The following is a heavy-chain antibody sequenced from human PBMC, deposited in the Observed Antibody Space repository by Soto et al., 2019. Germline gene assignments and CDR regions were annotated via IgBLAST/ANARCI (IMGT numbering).Heavy chain of an antibody. D-gene: IGHD3-10*01. CDR3: VRDLDGSGSYYTDY. V-gene: IGHV1-18*01. CDR1: GYTFSIYG. J-gene: IGHJ4*02. CDR2: TRPNNGNT. Sequence: PSVKVSCKASGYTFSIYGINWVRQAPGQGLEWMGWTRPNNGNTKYAQNLQGRVTMTTDTSTSTAYMELRSLRPDDTAVYYCVRDLDGSGSYYTDYWGQGTLVTASS.